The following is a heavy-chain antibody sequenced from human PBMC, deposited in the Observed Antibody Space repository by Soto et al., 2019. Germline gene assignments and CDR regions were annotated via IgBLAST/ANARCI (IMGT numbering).Heavy chain of an antibody. CDR1: GGSVSSGSYY. CDR2: IYYSGST. J-gene: IGHJ3*02. CDR3: ARGSIDDWNYAFDI. V-gene: IGHV4-61*01. D-gene: IGHD1-7*01. Sequence: SETLSLTCTVSGGSVSSGSYYWSWIRQPPGKGLEWIGYIYYSGSTNYNPSLKSRVTISVDTSKNQFSLKLSSVTAADTAVYYCARGSIDDWNYAFDIWGRGTMVTVSS.